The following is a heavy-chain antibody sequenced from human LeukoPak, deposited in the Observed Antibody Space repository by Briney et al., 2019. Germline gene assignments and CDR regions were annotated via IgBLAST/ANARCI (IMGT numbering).Heavy chain of an antibody. J-gene: IGHJ4*02. CDR1: GYSVNYDY. Sequence: PSETLSLTGTVSGYSVNYDYWSWIRQPPGKGLQWIGYIYNSGTIYNPSLKNRVTTSLDTSRNQFSLKVSSVSAADTAVYYCARVDPNGYSDYWGQGILVTVSS. V-gene: IGHV4-59*02. CDR2: IYNSGT. CDR3: ARVDPNGYSDY. D-gene: IGHD2-8*01.